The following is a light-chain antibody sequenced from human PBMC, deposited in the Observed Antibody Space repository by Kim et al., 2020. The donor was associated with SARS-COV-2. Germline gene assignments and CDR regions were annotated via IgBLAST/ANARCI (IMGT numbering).Light chain of an antibody. Sequence: QAGLTQPPSVSKGLRQTATLTCTGNSNYVANQGAAWLQQHQGHPPKLLSYRNNSRPSGISERLSASRSGNTASLTITGLQPEDEADYYCSAWDSSLSAWVFGGGTQLTVL. CDR2: RNN. V-gene: IGLV10-54*01. J-gene: IGLJ3*02. CDR3: SAWDSSLSAWV. CDR1: SNYVANQG.